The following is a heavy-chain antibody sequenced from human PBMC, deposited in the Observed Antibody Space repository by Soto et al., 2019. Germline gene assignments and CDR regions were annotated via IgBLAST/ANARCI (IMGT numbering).Heavy chain of an antibody. J-gene: IGHJ4*02. V-gene: IGHV3-23*01. CDR2: IDGGGSGT. Sequence: GSLRLSCAASGFTFSSYSMSWVRQAPGKGLEWVSSIDGGGSGTYYADSVKGRFTVSRDNSKNTLYLQMNSLRAEDTAVYFCAFTVISSDYWGQGTLVTVSS. D-gene: IGHD4-17*01. CDR1: GFTFSSYS. CDR3: AFTVISSDY.